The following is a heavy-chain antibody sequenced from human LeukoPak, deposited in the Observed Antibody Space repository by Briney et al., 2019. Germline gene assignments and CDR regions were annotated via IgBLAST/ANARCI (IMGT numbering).Heavy chain of an antibody. V-gene: IGHV4-59*01. Sequence: SETLSLTCTVSGGSISSYYWSWIRQPPGKGLEWIGYIYYSGSTNYNPSLKSRVTISVDTSKNQFSLKLSSVTAADTAVYYCARLWLGEPNAPLPDYWGQGTLVTVSS. CDR1: GGSISSYY. D-gene: IGHD3-10*01. CDR2: IYYSGST. CDR3: ARLWLGEPNAPLPDY. J-gene: IGHJ4*02.